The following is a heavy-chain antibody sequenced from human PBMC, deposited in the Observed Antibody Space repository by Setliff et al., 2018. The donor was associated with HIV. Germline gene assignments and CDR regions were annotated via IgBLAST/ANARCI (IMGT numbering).Heavy chain of an antibody. CDR3: ARDWGEHYDSSGFSS. CDR1: GFTFSSYT. D-gene: IGHD3-22*01. J-gene: IGHJ5*02. V-gene: IGHV3-48*04. Sequence: SGGSLRLSCAASGFTFSSYTMNWVRQAPGKGLEWISYISSSGSSIYLANSVKGRFIISRDNAKNALYLQMNSLRAEDTAVYYCARDWGEHYDSSGFSSWGQGTLVTVSS. CDR2: ISSSGSSI.